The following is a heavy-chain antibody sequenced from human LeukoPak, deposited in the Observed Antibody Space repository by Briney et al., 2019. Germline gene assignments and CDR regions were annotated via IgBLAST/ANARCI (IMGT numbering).Heavy chain of an antibody. J-gene: IGHJ4*02. CDR2: ISGSGGST. V-gene: IGHV3-23*01. Sequence: GGSLRLSCAASGFTFSSYAMSWARQAPGKGVEWVSAISGSGGSTYYADSVKGRFTISRDNSKNTLYLQMNSLRAEDTAVYYCAKAKPYSSSWYWDYWGQGTLVTVSS. CDR1: GFTFSSYA. D-gene: IGHD6-13*01. CDR3: AKAKPYSSSWYWDY.